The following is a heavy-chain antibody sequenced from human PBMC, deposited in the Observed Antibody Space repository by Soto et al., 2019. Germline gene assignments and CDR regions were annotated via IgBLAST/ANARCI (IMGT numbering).Heavy chain of an antibody. J-gene: IGHJ4*02. CDR3: ARQIYDSDTGPNFQYYFDS. Sequence: GESLKISCKGSGYSFAGYWITWVRQKPGKGLEWMGRIDPSDSRTYYSPSFRGHVTISVTKSITTVFLQWSSLRASDTAMYYCARQIYDSDTGPNFQYYFDSWGQGTPVTVSS. CDR2: IDPSDSRT. V-gene: IGHV5-10-1*01. D-gene: IGHD3-22*01. CDR1: GYSFAGYW.